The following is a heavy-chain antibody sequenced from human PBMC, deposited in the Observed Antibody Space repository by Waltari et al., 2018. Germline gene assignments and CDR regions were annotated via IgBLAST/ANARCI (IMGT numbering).Heavy chain of an antibody. Sequence: QLVQPGTEVKKPGESLKISCKTSGYSFNNYWIGWVRQMPGKGLEWMGIVRPDNSDTRYSPSFRGQVTISADKSISIAYLQWGSLKASDTAIYYCARHTEDDNGDDWGQGTLVTVSS. D-gene: IGHD1-1*01. CDR2: VRPDNSDT. J-gene: IGHJ4*02. CDR1: GYSFNNYW. CDR3: ARHTEDDNGDD. V-gene: IGHV5-51*01.